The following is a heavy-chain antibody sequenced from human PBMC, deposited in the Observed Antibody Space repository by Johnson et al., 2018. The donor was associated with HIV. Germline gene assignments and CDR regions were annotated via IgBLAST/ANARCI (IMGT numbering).Heavy chain of an antibody. CDR2: IGTAGDT. Sequence: VQLVESGGGLVQPGGSLRLSCAASGFTFSSYDMHWVRQATGKGLEWVSAIGTAGDTYYPGSVKGRFTISRENAKNSLYLQMNSLRAEDTAVYYCASSSPRDAFDIWGQGTMVTVSS. CDR1: GFTFSSYD. J-gene: IGHJ3*02. CDR3: ASSSPRDAFDI. V-gene: IGHV3-13*01.